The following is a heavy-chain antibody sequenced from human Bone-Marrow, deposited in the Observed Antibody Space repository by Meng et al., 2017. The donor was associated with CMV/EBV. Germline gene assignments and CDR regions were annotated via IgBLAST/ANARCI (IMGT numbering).Heavy chain of an antibody. V-gene: IGHV4-39*01. CDR1: GGSISSSSYY. Sequence: GSLRLSCTVSGGSISSSSYYWGWIRQPPGKGLEWIGSIYYSGSTYYNPSLKSRVTISVDTSKNQFSLKLSSVTAADTAVYYCARRQRGYRDWYFDLWGRDTLVTVSS. J-gene: IGHJ2*01. CDR3: ARRQRGYRDWYFDL. D-gene: IGHD5-18*01. CDR2: IYYSGST.